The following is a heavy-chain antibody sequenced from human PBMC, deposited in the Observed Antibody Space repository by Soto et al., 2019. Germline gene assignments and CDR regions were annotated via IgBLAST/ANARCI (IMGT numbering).Heavy chain of an antibody. CDR2: IYHSGST. J-gene: IGHJ5*02. CDR1: GCSISSSNW. D-gene: IGHD2-15*01. V-gene: IGHV4-4*02. CDR3: ARKPAHGGSWFDP. Sequence: PSETLSLTCSVSGCSISSSNWWSWVRQPPGKGLEWIGEIYHSGSTNYNPSLKSRVTISVDKSKNQFSLKLSSVTAADTAVYYCARKPAHGGSWFDPWGQGTLVTVSS.